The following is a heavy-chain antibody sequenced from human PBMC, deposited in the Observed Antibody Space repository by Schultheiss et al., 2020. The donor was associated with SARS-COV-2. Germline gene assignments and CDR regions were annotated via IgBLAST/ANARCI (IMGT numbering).Heavy chain of an antibody. V-gene: IGHV4-59*12. CDR1: GGSISSYY. CDR2: IYYSGST. D-gene: IGHD4-23*01. J-gene: IGHJ4*02. CDR3: ARVYGDYGGNGPDY. Sequence: SETLSLTCTVSGGSISSYYWSWIRQPPGKGLEWIGYIYYSGSTNYNPSLKSRVTISVDTSKNQFSLKLGSVTAADTAVYYCARVYGDYGGNGPDYWGQGTLVTVAS.